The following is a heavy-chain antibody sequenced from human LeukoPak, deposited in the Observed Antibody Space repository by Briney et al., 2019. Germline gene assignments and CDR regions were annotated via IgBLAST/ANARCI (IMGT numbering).Heavy chain of an antibody. CDR3: AKGGRDDYYDSSGYFFDY. D-gene: IGHD3-22*01. V-gene: IGHV3-23*01. CDR1: GFTLSSYG. Sequence: GGSLRLSCAPSGFTLSSYGLIWVRPAPGKGLEWVSAICGSGGNTYYAHSVKGRFTISRDNSKNTLYLQTNSLRAEDTAVYYCAKGGRDDYYDSSGYFFDYWGQGTLVTVSS. CDR2: ICGSGGNT. J-gene: IGHJ4*02.